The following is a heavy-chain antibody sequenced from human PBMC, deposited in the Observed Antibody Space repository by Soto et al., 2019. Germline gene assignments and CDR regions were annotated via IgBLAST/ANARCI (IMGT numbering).Heavy chain of an antibody. Sequence: VTLSLTCTVSGDSISSYFWTWIRQPPGKALEWIGYMFHSGRTNYNPSLTSRVTMSADTSNNQFSLTLTSVTAADTAVYYCAKAVKYYDSTGYDAFAVWGQGIMVTVSS. D-gene: IGHD3-22*01. CDR2: MFHSGRT. V-gene: IGHV4-59*01. CDR1: GDSISSYF. J-gene: IGHJ3*01. CDR3: AKAVKYYDSTGYDAFAV.